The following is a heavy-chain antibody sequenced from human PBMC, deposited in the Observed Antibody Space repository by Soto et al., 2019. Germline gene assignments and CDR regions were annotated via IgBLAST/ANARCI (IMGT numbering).Heavy chain of an antibody. J-gene: IGHJ5*02. Sequence: QVQLVQSGAEVKKPGSSVKVSCKASGGTFSSYAISWVRQAPGQGLEWMGGIIPIFGTANYAQKFQGRVTIPGDESTSTAYMELGRLRYEDTAVYDCARRPRYDGSGRDKNWCDPWGQGTLVTVST. CDR2: IIPIFGTA. D-gene: IGHD3-10*01. CDR1: GGTFSSYA. CDR3: ARRPRYDGSGRDKNWCDP. V-gene: IGHV1-69*01.